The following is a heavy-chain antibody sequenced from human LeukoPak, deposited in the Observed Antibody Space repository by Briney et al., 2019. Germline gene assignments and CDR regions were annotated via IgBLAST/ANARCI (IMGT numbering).Heavy chain of an antibody. D-gene: IGHD6-13*01. V-gene: IGHV4-39*01. Sequence: PSETLSLTCTVSGGSISSSSYYWGWIRQPPGKGLEWIGSIYYSGSTYYNPSLKSRVTISVDTSKNQFSLKLSSVTAADTAVYYCARGGRPGYSSSWYTYWGQGTLVTVSS. CDR2: IYYSGST. J-gene: IGHJ4*02. CDR3: ARGGRPGYSSSWYTY. CDR1: GGSISSSSYY.